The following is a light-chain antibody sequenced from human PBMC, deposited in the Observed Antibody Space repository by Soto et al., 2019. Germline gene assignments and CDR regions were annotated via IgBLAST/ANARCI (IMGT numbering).Light chain of an antibody. V-gene: IGKV3-20*01. Sequence: EIVLTQSPGTLSLSPGERATLSCRASQSVSSSYLAWYQQKPGQAPRLLIYGASSRATGIPDRFSGSGSGTDITLTISRLEPEDFAVYYCQQSAWTFGQGTKVEIK. CDR1: QSVSSSY. CDR2: GAS. CDR3: QQSAWT. J-gene: IGKJ1*01.